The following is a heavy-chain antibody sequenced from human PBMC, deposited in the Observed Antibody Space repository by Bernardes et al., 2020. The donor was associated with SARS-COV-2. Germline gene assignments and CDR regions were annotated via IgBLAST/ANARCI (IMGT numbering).Heavy chain of an antibody. Sequence: GSLRLSCAASGFTFSTFWMTWVRPAPGKGLEWVATINQDGSETFYVDSVKGRFTISRDNAKNSLFMEMNTLRAEDTAVYYCARIYGTSSFDFDYWGQGTLVTVSS. D-gene: IGHD6-6*01. V-gene: IGHV3-7*01. CDR1: GFTFSTFW. CDR2: INQDGSET. CDR3: ARIYGTSSFDFDY. J-gene: IGHJ4*02.